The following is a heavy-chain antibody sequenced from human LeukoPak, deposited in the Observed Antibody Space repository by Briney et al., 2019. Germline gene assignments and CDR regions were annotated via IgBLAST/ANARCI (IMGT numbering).Heavy chain of an antibody. D-gene: IGHD6-25*01. V-gene: IGHV3-30*18. CDR3: AKTSSGRGAFDY. CDR2: ISYDGGNK. CDR1: GFTFSSYG. J-gene: IGHJ4*02. Sequence: QPGRSLRLSCAASGFTFSSYGMHWVRQAPGKGLEWVAVISYDGGNKYYADSVKGRFTISRDNSKNTLYLQMNSLRAEDTAVYYCAKTSSGRGAFDYWGQGTLVTVSS.